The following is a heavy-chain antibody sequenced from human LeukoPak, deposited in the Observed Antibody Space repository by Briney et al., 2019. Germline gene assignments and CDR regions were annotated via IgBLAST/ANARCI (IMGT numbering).Heavy chain of an antibody. CDR3: ARYCGGDCYGMDV. J-gene: IGHJ6*02. Sequence: GGSLRLSCTASEFTFSSYWMSWVRQAPGKGLEWVANIKQDGSEKDYVDSVKGRFTISRDNAKSSLYLRMNNLRAEDTAVYYCARYCGGDCYGMDVWGQGTTVTVSS. D-gene: IGHD2-21*01. CDR2: IKQDGSEK. CDR1: EFTFSSYW. V-gene: IGHV3-7*01.